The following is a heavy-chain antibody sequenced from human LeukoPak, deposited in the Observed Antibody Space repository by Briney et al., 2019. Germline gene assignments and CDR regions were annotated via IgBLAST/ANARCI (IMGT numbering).Heavy chain of an antibody. CDR2: IYPRDSRT. CDR3: ARHLSDITSSPNY. CDR1: GYSFSSYW. J-gene: IGHJ4*02. V-gene: IGHV5-51*01. Sequence: GESLKISCKGSGYSFSSYWIAWVRQMPGKGLEWMGVIYPRDSRTTYSPSFQGQVTISADKSISTAYLQWTSLKASDTAMYYCARHLSDITSSPNYWGAGTLVTVSS. D-gene: IGHD2-2*01.